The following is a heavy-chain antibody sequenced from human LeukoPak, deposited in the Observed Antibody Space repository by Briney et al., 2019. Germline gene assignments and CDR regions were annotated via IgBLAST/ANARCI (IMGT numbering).Heavy chain of an antibody. D-gene: IGHD3-9*01. CDR3: ARDTLNGPFVISLDY. CDR1: GFSLSSYP. Sequence: PGGSLRLSCAASGFSLSSYPMNWVRQAPGKGLEWVSHISSDGNTEYYVDAPRGRFTMSRDNAKNSLFLQINSLRAEDTAVYYCARDTLNGPFVISLDYWGQGALVTVSS. CDR2: ISSDGNTE. J-gene: IGHJ4*02. V-gene: IGHV3-48*03.